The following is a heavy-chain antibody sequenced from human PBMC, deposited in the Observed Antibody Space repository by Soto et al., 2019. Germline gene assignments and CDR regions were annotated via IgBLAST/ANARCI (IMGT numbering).Heavy chain of an antibody. V-gene: IGHV3-21*01. J-gene: IGHJ6*02. CDR1: GFTLTSYT. CDR3: VRERGLSSFYGMDV. Sequence: GGSLRLSCAASGFTLTSYTMNWVRQSSGKGLEWVSSITSSSSHIYYADSVKGRFTISRDNAGNSLYLQMNSLRAEDSAVYYCVRERGLSSFYGMDVWGQGTTVTVSS. CDR2: ITSSSSHI. D-gene: IGHD3-10*01.